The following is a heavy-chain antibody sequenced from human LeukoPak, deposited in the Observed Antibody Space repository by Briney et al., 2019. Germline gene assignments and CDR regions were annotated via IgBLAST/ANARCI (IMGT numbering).Heavy chain of an antibody. CDR2: IYHSGST. CDR3: ALYYYDSSGYPSRPIDY. V-gene: IGHV4-38-2*02. J-gene: IGHJ4*02. CDR1: GYSISSGYY. D-gene: IGHD3-22*01. Sequence: SETLSLTCTVSGYSISSGYYWGWIRQPPGKGLEWIGSIYHSGSTYYNPSLKSRVTISVDTSKNQFSLKLSSVTAADTAVYYCALYYYDSSGYPSRPIDYWGQGTLVTVSS.